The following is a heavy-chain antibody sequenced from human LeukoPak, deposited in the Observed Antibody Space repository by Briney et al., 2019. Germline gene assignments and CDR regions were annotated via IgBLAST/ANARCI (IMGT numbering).Heavy chain of an antibody. Sequence: SETLSLTCTVSGGSISSYYWSWIRQPPEKGLEWIGYIYYSGSTNYNPSLKSRVTISVDTSKNQFSLKLSSVTAADTAVYYCARAAGSGWYDAFDIWGQGTMVTVSS. J-gene: IGHJ3*02. V-gene: IGHV4-59*01. D-gene: IGHD6-19*01. CDR1: GGSISSYY. CDR3: ARAAGSGWYDAFDI. CDR2: IYYSGST.